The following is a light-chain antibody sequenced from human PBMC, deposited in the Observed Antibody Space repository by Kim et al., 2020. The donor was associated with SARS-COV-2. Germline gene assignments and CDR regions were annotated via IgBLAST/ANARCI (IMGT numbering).Light chain of an antibody. V-gene: IGLV1-47*02. CDR1: SSSIGSNY. J-gene: IGLJ2*01. CDR3: AAWDDSLSGPV. Sequence: GQRFTTSFSGSSSSIGSNYVYWYQQPPGTAPKRRIYSNNQRPSGVPDRFSGSKSGTSASLAISGLRSEDEADYYCAAWDDSLSGPVFGGGTQLTVL. CDR2: SNN.